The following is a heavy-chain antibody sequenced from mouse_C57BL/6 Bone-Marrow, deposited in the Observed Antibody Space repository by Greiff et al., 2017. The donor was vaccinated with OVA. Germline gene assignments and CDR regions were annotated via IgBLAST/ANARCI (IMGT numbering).Heavy chain of an antibody. D-gene: IGHD2-4*01. CDR2: ISSGGDYI. V-gene: IGHV5-9-1*02. CDR3: TRDKGLRGYFDV. Sequence: EVQLVESGEGLVKPGGSLKLSCAASGFTFSSYAMSWVRQTPEKRLEWVAYISSGGDYIYYADTVKGRFTISRDNARNTLYLQMSSLKSEDTAMYYCTRDKGLRGYFDVWGTGTTVTVSS. J-gene: IGHJ1*03. CDR1: GFTFSSYA.